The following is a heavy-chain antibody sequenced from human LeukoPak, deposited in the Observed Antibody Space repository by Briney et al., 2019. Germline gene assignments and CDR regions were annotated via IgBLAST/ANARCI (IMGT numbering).Heavy chain of an antibody. CDR1: GFILNTYT. CDR3: ARASEYYFHMDV. V-gene: IGHV3-21*01. Sequence: GGSLRLSFAASGFILNTYTINWVRQAPGKGLEWVSSISASGSFKYFAASVRGRFTVSRDNAKNSLCLQMDSLRAEDTAVYFCARASEYYFHMDVWGKGTTVTVSS. J-gene: IGHJ6*03. D-gene: IGHD1-14*01. CDR2: ISASGSFK.